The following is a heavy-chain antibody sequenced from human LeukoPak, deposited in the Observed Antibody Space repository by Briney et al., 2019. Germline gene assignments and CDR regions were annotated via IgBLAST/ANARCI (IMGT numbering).Heavy chain of an antibody. CDR3: ARGPTAMVRGVIITYSYGMDV. J-gene: IGHJ6*04. Sequence: SETLSLTCAVYGGSFSGYYWSWIRQPPGKGLEWIGEINHSGSTNYNPSLKSRVTISVDTSKSQFSLKLSSVTAADTAVYYCARGPTAMVRGVIITYSYGMDVWGKGTTVTVSS. D-gene: IGHD3-10*01. V-gene: IGHV4-34*01. CDR2: INHSGST. CDR1: GGSFSGYY.